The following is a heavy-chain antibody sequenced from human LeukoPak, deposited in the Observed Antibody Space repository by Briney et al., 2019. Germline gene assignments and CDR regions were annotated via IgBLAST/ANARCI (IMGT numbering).Heavy chain of an antibody. D-gene: IGHD2-15*01. J-gene: IGHJ6*02. CDR2: ISAYNGNT. CDR1: GYTFTSYG. CDR3: ARDPPRIVVVVAATNYYGMDV. Sequence: ASVKVSCKASGYTFTSYGISWVRQAPGQGLEWMGWISAYNGNTNYAQKLQGRVTMTADTSTSTAYMELRSLRSDDTAVYYCARDPPRIVVVVAATNYYGMDVWGQGTTVTVSS. V-gene: IGHV1-18*01.